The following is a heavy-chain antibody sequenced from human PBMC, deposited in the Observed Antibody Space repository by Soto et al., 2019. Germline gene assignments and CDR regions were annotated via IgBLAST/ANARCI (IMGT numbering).Heavy chain of an antibody. CDR2: TYYRSKWYS. J-gene: IGHJ5*02. CDR1: GDSVSSNSAA. V-gene: IGHV6-1*01. D-gene: IGHD6-19*01. CDR3: ARHHGSGWYGNWFDP. Sequence: SETLSLTCAISGDSVSSNSAAWNWIRQSPSRGLKWLGRTYYRSKWYSDYAVSVKSRITINPDTSKNQFSLQLNSVTPEDTAVYYCARHHGSGWYGNWFDPWGQGTLVTVSS.